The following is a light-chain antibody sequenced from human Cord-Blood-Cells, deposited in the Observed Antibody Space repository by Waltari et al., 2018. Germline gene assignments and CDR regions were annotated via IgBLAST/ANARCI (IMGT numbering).Light chain of an antibody. CDR1: QSVSSY. Sequence: EIVLTQSPATLSLSPGARATFCCRGRQSVSSYLAWYQQKPGQAPRLLIYDASNRATGIPARFSGSRSGTDFTLTISSLEPEDFAVYYCQQRSNWPPLTFGGGTKVEIK. CDR3: QQRSNWPPLT. J-gene: IGKJ4*01. V-gene: IGKV3-11*01. CDR2: DAS.